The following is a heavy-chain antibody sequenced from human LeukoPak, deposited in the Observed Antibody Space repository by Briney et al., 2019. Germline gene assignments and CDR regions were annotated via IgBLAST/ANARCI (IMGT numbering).Heavy chain of an antibody. CDR3: AKGQRFYGEYYFDD. V-gene: IGHV3-7*03. CDR1: GFTFSSYS. Sequence: GGSLRLSCAASGFTFSSYSMSWVRQAPGKGLEWVANIKQDGSEKNYVGSVKGRFTISRDNSKNTLYLQMNSLRAEDTAVYYCAKGQRFYGEYYFDDWGQGTLVTVSS. CDR2: IKQDGSEK. J-gene: IGHJ4*02. D-gene: IGHD4-17*01.